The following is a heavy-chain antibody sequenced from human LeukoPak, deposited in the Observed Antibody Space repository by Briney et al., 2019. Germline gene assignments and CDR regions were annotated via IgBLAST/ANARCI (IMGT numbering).Heavy chain of an antibody. CDR1: GGSISSYY. V-gene: IGHV4-59*13. J-gene: IGHJ5*01. CDR3: ARPYTLGWFDS. Sequence: SETLSLTCTVSGGSISSYYWSWIRQPPGKGLEWIGYIYDSGNTKYSPSLKSRITISVDTSKNQFSLKLNSVTAADTAVYYCARPYTLGWFDSWGQGTLVTVSS. D-gene: IGHD7-27*01. CDR2: IYDSGNT.